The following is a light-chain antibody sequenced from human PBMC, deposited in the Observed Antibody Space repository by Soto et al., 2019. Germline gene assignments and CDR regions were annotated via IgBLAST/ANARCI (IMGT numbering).Light chain of an antibody. J-gene: IGKJ1*01. CDR2: AAS. Sequence: DIQMTQSPSSLSASVGDRVTITCRASQDIKNFLAWYQQKPGRIPKLLISAASTLKSGVPSRFSGGGSGTYFTLTISSLQPEDVATYYCQKYTHVLRFGQGTKVEI. CDR3: QKYTHVLR. CDR1: QDIKNF. V-gene: IGKV1-27*01.